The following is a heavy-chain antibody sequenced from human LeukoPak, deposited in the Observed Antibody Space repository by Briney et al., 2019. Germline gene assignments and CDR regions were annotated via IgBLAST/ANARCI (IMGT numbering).Heavy chain of an antibody. Sequence: PSETLSLTCAVYGGSFSGYSWGWIRQPPGKGLEWIGEIHHNGSTNCNPSLKSRVSISMDSSNNQQFSLKLSSVTAADTAVYYCARSLVGRGLTSLIGYYYYMDVWGKGTTVTISS. V-gene: IGHV4-34*01. J-gene: IGHJ6*03. CDR2: IHHNGST. CDR3: ARSLVGRGLTSLIGYYYYMDV. CDR1: GGSFSGYS. D-gene: IGHD2-21*01.